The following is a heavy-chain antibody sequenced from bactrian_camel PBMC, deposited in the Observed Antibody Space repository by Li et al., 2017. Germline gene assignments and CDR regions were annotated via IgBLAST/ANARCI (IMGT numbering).Heavy chain of an antibody. CDR3: AYDGAFGGQCGTGRRDFGY. V-gene: IGHV3S63*01. Sequence: QVQLVESGGGSVEVGGSLRLSCTASGFTFDDSVMGWYRQAQGYKCELVSSLSRDGSTYVADSVKGRFTISRDNAKNTVYLQMNSLKPEDTALYYCAYDGAFGGQCGTGRRDFGYWGQGTQVTVS. J-gene: IGHJ6*01. D-gene: IGHD7*01. CDR1: GFTFDDSV. CDR2: LSRDGST.